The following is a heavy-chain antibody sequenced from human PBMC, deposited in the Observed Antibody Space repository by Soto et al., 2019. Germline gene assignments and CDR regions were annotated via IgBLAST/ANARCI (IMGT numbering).Heavy chain of an antibody. Sequence: SLKVSCNASEGTFSSYAISWVRQAPGPGPAWMGGIIPIFGTANYAQKFQGRVRITADESTSTAYMELSSLRSEDTAVYYCARDATGIAARPVGFDYWGQGTLVSV. CDR2: IIPIFGTA. D-gene: IGHD6-6*01. CDR3: ARDATGIAARPVGFDY. CDR1: EGTFSSYA. J-gene: IGHJ4*02. V-gene: IGHV1-69*13.